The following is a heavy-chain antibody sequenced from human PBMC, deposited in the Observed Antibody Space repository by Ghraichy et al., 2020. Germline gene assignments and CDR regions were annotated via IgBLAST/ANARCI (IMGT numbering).Heavy chain of an antibody. V-gene: IGHV3-30*02. D-gene: IGHD3-22*01. J-gene: IGHJ4*02. CDR3: AKDRYSSGYYFDY. CDR1: GFTFSSYG. CDR2: IRYDGSNK. Sequence: SCAASGFTFSSYGMHWVRQAPGKGLEWVAFIRYDGSNKYYADSVKGRFTISRDNSKNTLYLQMNSLRAEDTAVYYCAKDRYSSGYYFDYWGQGTLVTVSS.